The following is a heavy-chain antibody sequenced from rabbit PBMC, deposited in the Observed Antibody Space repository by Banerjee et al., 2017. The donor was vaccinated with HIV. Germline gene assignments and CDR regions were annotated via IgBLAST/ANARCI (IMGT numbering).Heavy chain of an antibody. CDR3: ARDLAGVIGWNFGL. CDR1: GLDFSSSYW. V-gene: IGHV1S45*01. J-gene: IGHJ3*01. Sequence: QEQLVEYGGDLVQPEGSLTLTCKASGLDFSSSYWICWVRQAPGKGLEWIACIATGSGRTWYASWGNGRFTISLDNAQNTVFLQMTSLTAADTATYFCARDLAGVIGWNFGLWGQGTLVTVS. CDR2: IATGSGRT. D-gene: IGHD4-1*01.